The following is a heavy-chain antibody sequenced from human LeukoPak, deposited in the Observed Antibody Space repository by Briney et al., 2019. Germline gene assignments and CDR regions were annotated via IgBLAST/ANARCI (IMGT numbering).Heavy chain of an antibody. D-gene: IGHD3-10*01. CDR2: ISSNGGST. Sequence: GGSLRLSCAASGFTFSSYGMHWVRQAPGKGLEYVSAISSNGGSTYYANSVKGRFTISRDNSKNTLYLQMGSLRAEDMAVYYCARGPSLWFGDYYFDYWGQGTLVTVSS. J-gene: IGHJ4*02. CDR3: ARGPSLWFGDYYFDY. CDR1: GFTFSSYG. V-gene: IGHV3-64*01.